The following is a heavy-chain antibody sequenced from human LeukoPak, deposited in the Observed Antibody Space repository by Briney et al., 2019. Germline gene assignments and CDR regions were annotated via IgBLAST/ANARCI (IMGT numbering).Heavy chain of an antibody. J-gene: IGHJ4*02. CDR1: GFTFSSYG. Sequence: GGSLRLSCAASGFTFSSYGMHWVRQAPGKGLEWVAFIRYDGSNKYYADSVKGRFTISRDNSKNTLYLQMNSLRAEDTAVYYCAKDPYSYGYGFDYWGQGTLVTVSS. CDR2: IRYDGSNK. CDR3: AKDPYSYGYGFDY. V-gene: IGHV3-30*02. D-gene: IGHD5-18*01.